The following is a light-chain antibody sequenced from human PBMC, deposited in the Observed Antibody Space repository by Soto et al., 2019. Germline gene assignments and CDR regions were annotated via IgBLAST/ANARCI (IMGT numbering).Light chain of an antibody. CDR2: EGS. J-gene: IGLJ2*01. V-gene: IGLV2-23*01. Sequence: QSALTQPASVSGSPGLSITISCTGTSSDVGSYNLVSWYQQHPGKAPKLVIYEGSKRPSGVSNRFSGSKSGNTASLTISGLQAEDEADYYCCSYAGSPHVVFGGGTQLTVL. CDR1: SSDVGSYNL. CDR3: CSYAGSPHVV.